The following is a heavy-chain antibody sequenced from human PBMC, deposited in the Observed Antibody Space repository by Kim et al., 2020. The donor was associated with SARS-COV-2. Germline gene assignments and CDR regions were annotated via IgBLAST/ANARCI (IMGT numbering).Heavy chain of an antibody. J-gene: IGHJ4*02. V-gene: IGHV4-61*01. Sequence: SDTLSLTFTVSGGSVSSGSYFWSWIRQPPGKGLEWIGYIYYSGNTNYNPSLKSRVTMSVDTSKNQFSLKLRSVTAADTAVYYCARAPNDFWSGYPYYFDYWGQGTLVTVSS. CDR1: GGSVSSGSYF. CDR3: ARAPNDFWSGYPYYFDY. CDR2: IYYSGNT. D-gene: IGHD3-3*01.